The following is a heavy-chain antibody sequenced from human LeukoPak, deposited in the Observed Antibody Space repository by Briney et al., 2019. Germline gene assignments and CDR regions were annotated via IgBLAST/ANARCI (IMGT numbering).Heavy chain of an antibody. CDR2: INHSGST. J-gene: IGHJ6*02. Sequence: SETLSLTCAVYGGSFSGYYWSWIRQPPGKGLEWIGEINHSGSTNYNPSLKSRVTISVDTSKNQFSLKLSSVTAADTAVYYCAGESIAAAGTGYYYGMDVWGQGTTVTVSS. D-gene: IGHD6-13*01. V-gene: IGHV4-34*01. CDR3: AGESIAAAGTGYYYGMDV. CDR1: GGSFSGYY.